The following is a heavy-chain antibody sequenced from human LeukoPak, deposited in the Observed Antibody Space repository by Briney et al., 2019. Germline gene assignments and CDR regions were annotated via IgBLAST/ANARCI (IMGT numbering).Heavy chain of an antibody. J-gene: IGHJ3*01. Sequence: KSSQSLSLTCTVSGGSISSGGYYWSWIRQHPGRGLEWIGNIYYSGSTYYNPSLKSRVTISVDTSKIQFSLKLRSVTAADTSVYYCARPFSGSYSDAFDLWGQGTMVTVSS. CDR1: GGSISSGGYY. CDR3: ARPFSGSYSDAFDL. V-gene: IGHV4-31*03. D-gene: IGHD1-26*01. CDR2: IYYSGST.